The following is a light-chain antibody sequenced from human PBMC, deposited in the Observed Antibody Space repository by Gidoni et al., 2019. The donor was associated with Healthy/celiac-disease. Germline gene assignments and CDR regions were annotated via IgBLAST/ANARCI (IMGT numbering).Light chain of an antibody. J-gene: IGLJ1*01. CDR2: AVS. V-gene: IGLV2-14*01. CDR3: SSYTSSSTQV. CDR1: SSDVGGYNY. Sequence: QSALTQPASVSGSPGQSITISCTGTSSDVGGYNYVSWYQQHPGKAPKLMIYAVSNRPSGVSNRFSGSKSGNTASLTISGLQAEDEADYYCSSYTSSSTQVFGTGTKVTV.